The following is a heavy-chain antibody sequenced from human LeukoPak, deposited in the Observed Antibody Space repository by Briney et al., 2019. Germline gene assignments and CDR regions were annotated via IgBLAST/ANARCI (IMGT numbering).Heavy chain of an antibody. CDR2: ISAGNGNT. CDR1: GYAFTNYA. Sequence: ASVKVSCKASGYAFTNYALHWVRQAPGQGLEWMGWISAGNGNTKYSQNFQGRVTFISNTSATTAFMELSSLRSEDAAVYYCARDSGSGNNDYWGQGTLVTVSS. J-gene: IGHJ4*02. CDR3: ARDSGSGNNDY. V-gene: IGHV1-3*01. D-gene: IGHD1-26*01.